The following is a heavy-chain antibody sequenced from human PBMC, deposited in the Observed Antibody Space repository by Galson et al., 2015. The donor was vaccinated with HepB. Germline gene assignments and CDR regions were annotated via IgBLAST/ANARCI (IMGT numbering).Heavy chain of an antibody. CDR2: INHSGST. CDR3: ARATSPRGLFDI. J-gene: IGHJ3*02. CDR1: GGSFSGYY. Sequence: SETLSLTCAVYGGSFSGYYWSWIRQPPGKGLEWIGEINHSGSTNYNPSLKSRVTISVDTSKNQFSLKLSSVTAADTAVYYCARATSPRGLFDIWGQGTMVTVSS. V-gene: IGHV4-34*01.